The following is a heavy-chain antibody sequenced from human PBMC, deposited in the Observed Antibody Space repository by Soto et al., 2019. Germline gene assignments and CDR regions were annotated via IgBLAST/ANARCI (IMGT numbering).Heavy chain of an antibody. CDR1: GYTFTGYH. Sequence: QVQLVQSGAEVKKPGASVKVSCKASGYTFTGYHMHWVRQAPGQGLEWMGWINPNSGDTNYAQNFQGWVTMTRETPISTPYMELSRLRSDDTAVYYCATSVSSSSTSCYAFDLWGQGTMVTVSS. D-gene: IGHD2-2*01. V-gene: IGHV1-2*04. CDR3: ATSVSSSSTSCYAFDL. J-gene: IGHJ3*01. CDR2: INPNSGDT.